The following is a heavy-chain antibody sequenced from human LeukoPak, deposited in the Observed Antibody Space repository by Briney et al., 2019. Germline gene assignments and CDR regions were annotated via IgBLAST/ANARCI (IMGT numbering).Heavy chain of an antibody. J-gene: IGHJ2*01. CDR3: ARSGSATWNSYFDL. CDR1: GFTFSSYS. V-gene: IGHV3-21*01. CDR2: ISSSSSYI. D-gene: IGHD3-10*01. Sequence: PGGSLRLSCAASGFTFSSYSMNWVRQAPGKGLEWVSSISSSSSYIYYADSVKGRFTISRDNSKNTLYLQMNSLRAEDTAVYYCARSGSATWNSYFDLWGRGTLVTVSS.